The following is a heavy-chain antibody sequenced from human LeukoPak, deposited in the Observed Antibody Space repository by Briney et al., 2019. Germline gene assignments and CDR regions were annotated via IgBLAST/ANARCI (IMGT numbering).Heavy chain of an antibody. CDR2: IYYSGST. CDR1: GGSISSYY. J-gene: IGHJ4*02. Sequence: SETLSLTCAVSGGSISSYYWSWIRQPPGKGLEWIGYIYYSGSTNYNPSLKSRVTISVDTSKNQFSLKLSSVTAADTAVYYCARENHDYGDFSFFDYWGQGTLVTVSS. V-gene: IGHV4-59*01. D-gene: IGHD4-17*01. CDR3: ARENHDYGDFSFFDY.